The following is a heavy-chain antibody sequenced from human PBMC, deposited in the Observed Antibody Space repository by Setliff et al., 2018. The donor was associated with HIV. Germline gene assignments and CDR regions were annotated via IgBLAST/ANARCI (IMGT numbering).Heavy chain of an antibody. CDR3: VRPLTTSFNSWGDAFAI. V-gene: IGHV4-34*01. D-gene: IGHD3-22*01. CDR1: GGSFSNYY. CDR2: INHSGST. J-gene: IGHJ3*02. Sequence: PSETLSLTCAIYGGSFSNYYWTWIRQPPGKGLEWIGEINHSGSTNYNPSLKSRVTISVDTSKNQLSLKLSSVTAADTAMYYCVRPLTTSFNSWGDAFAIWGQGTMVTVSS.